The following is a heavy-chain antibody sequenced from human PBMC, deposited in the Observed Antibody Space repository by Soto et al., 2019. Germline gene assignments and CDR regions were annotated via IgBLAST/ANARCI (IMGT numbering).Heavy chain of an antibody. CDR1: GGTFGNSA. CDR2: IIPIFSTP. Sequence: QVQLVQSGAEVKKPGSSVTVSCKASGGTFGNSAISWVRQAPGQGLEWMGGIIPIFSTPDYAQKFQGRVTITAEESTTTAYMELTRLKSEDTAVYYCARDKDRQQLGGNYYYGIDVWGQGTTVTVSS. D-gene: IGHD2-15*01. V-gene: IGHV1-69*12. CDR3: ARDKDRQQLGGNYYYGIDV. J-gene: IGHJ6*02.